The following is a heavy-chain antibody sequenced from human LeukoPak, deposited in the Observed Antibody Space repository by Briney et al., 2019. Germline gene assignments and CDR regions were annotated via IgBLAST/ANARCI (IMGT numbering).Heavy chain of an antibody. J-gene: IGHJ4*02. V-gene: IGHV4-39*01. Sequence: SETLSLTCNVSGGSISSSSYYWGWIRQPPGKGLEWIGSIYKSGSTYYNPSLKSRVTIFVDTSKNQFSLRLSSVTAADTAVYYCATSIAAAGTRRFDSWGQGTLVTVSS. D-gene: IGHD6-13*01. CDR1: GGSISSSSYY. CDR3: ATSIAAAGTRRFDS. CDR2: IYKSGST.